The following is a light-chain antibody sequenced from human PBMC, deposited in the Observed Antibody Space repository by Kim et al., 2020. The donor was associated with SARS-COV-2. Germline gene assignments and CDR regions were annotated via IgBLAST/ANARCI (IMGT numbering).Light chain of an antibody. J-gene: IGKJ2*01. Sequence: IVMTQSPATLSVSPGESATLSCTTSQSVGSNLAWYQQKPGQAPRLLIYSASIRATGIPPRFSGSGSGTEFTLTISSLESQDFAVYFCQQYDNWPPYTFGQGTKLEI. CDR2: SAS. CDR1: QSVGSN. V-gene: IGKV3-15*01. CDR3: QQYDNWPPYT.